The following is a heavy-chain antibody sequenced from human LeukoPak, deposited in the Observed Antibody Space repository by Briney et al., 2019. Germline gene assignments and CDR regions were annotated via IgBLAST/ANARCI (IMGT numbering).Heavy chain of an antibody. CDR2: IKQDGSEK. CDR3: ARPIAPYAEDAFDI. J-gene: IGHJ3*02. V-gene: IGHV3-7*01. Sequence: PGGSLRLSCAASGFSFSSYWMRWVRQAPGKGLEWVANIKQDGSEKYYVDSVKGRFTISRDNAKNSLYLQMNSLRAEDTAVYYCARPIAPYAEDAFDIWGQGTMVTVSS. CDR1: GFSFSSYW. D-gene: IGHD2-8*01.